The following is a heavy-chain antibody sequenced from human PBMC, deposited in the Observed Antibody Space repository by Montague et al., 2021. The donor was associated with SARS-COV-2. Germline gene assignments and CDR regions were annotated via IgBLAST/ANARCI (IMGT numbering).Heavy chain of an antibody. J-gene: IGHJ4*02. CDR1: DGSFSDYS. CDR3: ARGRQHINMVVVVVTVGEYYFDF. V-gene: IGHV4-34*01. CDR2: INHRGST. D-gene: IGHD3-22*01. Sequence: SETLSLTCAVYDGSFSDYSWTWIRQPPGKGLEWMGEINHRGSTNYNPSLKSRVTILVDTSKNQFSLKMTSVTAADTAVYYCARGRQHINMVVVVVTVGEYYFDFWGQGTLVAVSS.